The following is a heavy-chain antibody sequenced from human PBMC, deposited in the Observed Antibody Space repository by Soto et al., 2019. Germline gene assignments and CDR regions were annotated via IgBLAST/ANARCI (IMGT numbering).Heavy chain of an antibody. V-gene: IGHV1-3*01. D-gene: IGHD3-16*01. CDR3: ARDYEDGVNNGYYYGMDV. CDR2: INAGNGNT. J-gene: IGHJ6*02. CDR1: GYTFTSYA. Sequence: QVQLVQSGAEVKKPGASVKVSCKASGYTFTSYAMHWVRQAPGQRLEWMGWINAGNGNTKYSQKFQGRVTITRDTSASTAYMELSSLRSEDTAVYYCARDYEDGVNNGYYYGMDVWGQGTTVTVSS.